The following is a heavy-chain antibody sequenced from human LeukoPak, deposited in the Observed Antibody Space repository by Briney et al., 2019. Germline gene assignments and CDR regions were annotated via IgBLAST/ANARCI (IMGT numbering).Heavy chain of an antibody. CDR3: AKGAYYDILTGYYKRNYFDY. CDR2: ISGSGGST. Sequence: GGSLRLSCAASGFTFSSYSMNWVRQAPGKGLEWVSAISGSGGSTYYADSVKGRFTISRDNSKNTLYLQMNSLRAEDTAVYYCAKGAYYDILTGYYKRNYFDYWGQGALVTVSS. J-gene: IGHJ4*02. V-gene: IGHV3-23*01. D-gene: IGHD3-9*01. CDR1: GFTFSSYS.